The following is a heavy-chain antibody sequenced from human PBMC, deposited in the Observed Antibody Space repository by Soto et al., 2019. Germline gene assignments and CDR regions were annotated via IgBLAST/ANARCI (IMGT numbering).Heavy chain of an antibody. V-gene: IGHV3-23*01. D-gene: IGHD1-1*01. J-gene: IGHJ4*02. Sequence: EVQLLDSGGGLVQPGGSLRLSCAVSGFILSDYGVTWVRQAPGKGLEWVSGFSGGGGGTFYADSVKGRFTISRDDSKENGYLQIDSLGVEDTAVYYCVRWNGFGDHWGQGTLVTVSS. CDR1: GFILSDYG. CDR3: VRWNGFGDH. CDR2: FSGGGGGT.